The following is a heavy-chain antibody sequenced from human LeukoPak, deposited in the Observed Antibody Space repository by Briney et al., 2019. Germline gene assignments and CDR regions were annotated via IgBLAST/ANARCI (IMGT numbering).Heavy chain of an antibody. V-gene: IGHV3-48*03. Sequence: GGSLRLSCAASGFMFSSCEIDWVRQAPGKGLEWVSYISSSGSTIYYADSVKGRFTISRDNAKNSLYLQMNSLRAEDTAVYYCARVVVRGVLILRYWGQGTLVTVSS. CDR1: GFMFSSCE. CDR2: ISSSGSTI. J-gene: IGHJ4*02. D-gene: IGHD3-10*01. CDR3: ARVVVRGVLILRY.